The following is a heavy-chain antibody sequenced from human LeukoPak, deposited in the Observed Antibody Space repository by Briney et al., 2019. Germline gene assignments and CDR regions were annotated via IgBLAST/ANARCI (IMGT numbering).Heavy chain of an antibody. D-gene: IGHD5-18*01. CDR1: GGSFSGYY. CDR3: ARGGYSYGSYYYYYYYMDV. CDR2: INHSGST. J-gene: IGHJ6*03. V-gene: IGHV4-34*01. Sequence: SETLSLTCAVYGGSFSGYYWSWIRQPPGKGPEWIGEINHSGSTNYNPSLKSRVTISVDTSKNQFSLKLSSVTAADTAVYYCARGGYSYGSYYYYYYYMDVWGKGTTVTVSS.